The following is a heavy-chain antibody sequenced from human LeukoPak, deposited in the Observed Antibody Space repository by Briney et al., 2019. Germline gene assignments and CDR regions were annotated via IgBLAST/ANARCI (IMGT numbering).Heavy chain of an antibody. J-gene: IGHJ4*02. V-gene: IGHV3-48*02. CDR2: ISSSSSTI. Sequence: PGGSLRLSCAASGFTFSSYSMNWVRQAPGKGLEWVSYISSSSSTIYYADSVKGRFTISRDNAKNSLYLQMNSLRDEDTAVYYCARDCSGGSCFSGPFEYWGQGTLVTVSS. D-gene: IGHD2-15*01. CDR1: GFTFSSYS. CDR3: ARDCSGGSCFSGPFEY.